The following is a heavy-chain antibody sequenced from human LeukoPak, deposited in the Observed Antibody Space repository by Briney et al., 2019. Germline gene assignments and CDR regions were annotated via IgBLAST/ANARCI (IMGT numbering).Heavy chain of an antibody. V-gene: IGHV1-46*01. D-gene: IGHD5-18*01. Sequence: ASVKVSCKASGYTFTTYYMHWVRQAPGQGLEWMGIINPSSGSTSYAQKFQGRVNMTRDTSTSTVYMELSSLRSEDTAIYYCARVLGAHRYGSIDHWGQGTLVTVSS. CDR2: INPSSGST. CDR3: ARVLGAHRYGSIDH. J-gene: IGHJ4*02. CDR1: GYTFTTYY.